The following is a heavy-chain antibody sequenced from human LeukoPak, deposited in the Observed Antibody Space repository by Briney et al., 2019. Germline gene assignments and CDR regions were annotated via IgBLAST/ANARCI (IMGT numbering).Heavy chain of an antibody. CDR3: ARTAVAGTGFDY. CDR1: GGSISSYY. V-gene: IGHV4-59*01. Sequence: SETLSLTCTVSGGSISSYYWSWIRQPPGKGLEWIGYIYYSGSTNYNPSLKSRVAISVDTSKNQFSLKLSSVTAADTAVYYCARTAVAGTGFDYWGQGTLVTVSS. D-gene: IGHD6-19*01. J-gene: IGHJ4*02. CDR2: IYYSGST.